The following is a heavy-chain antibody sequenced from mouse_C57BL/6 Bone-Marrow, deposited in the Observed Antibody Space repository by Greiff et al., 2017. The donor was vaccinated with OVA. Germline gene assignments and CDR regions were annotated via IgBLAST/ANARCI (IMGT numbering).Heavy chain of an antibody. CDR3: AKPRITTVVATDYYYAMDY. CDR2: IWGDGST. J-gene: IGHJ4*01. D-gene: IGHD1-1*01. V-gene: IGHV2-3*01. Sequence: VKLLESGPGLVAPSQSLSITCTVSGFSLTSYGVSWARQPPGKGLEWLGVIWGDGSTNYHSALISRLSISKDNSKSQVFLKLNSLQTDDTATYYCAKPRITTVVATDYYYAMDYWGQGTSVTVSS. CDR1: GFSLTSYG.